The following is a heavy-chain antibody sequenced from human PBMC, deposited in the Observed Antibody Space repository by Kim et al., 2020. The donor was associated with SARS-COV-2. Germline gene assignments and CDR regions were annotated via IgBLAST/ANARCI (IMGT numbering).Heavy chain of an antibody. CDR2: ISANGRGT. CDR1: GFSFNSYE. D-gene: IGHD3-10*01. V-gene: IGHV3-48*03. Sequence: GGSLRLSCEASGFSFNSYEMSWVRQAPGKGLEWLSYISANGRGTHYADSVKGRFTISRDNTKNSLYLQMNSLRVEDTAIYYCAREIRITPDAFDIWGQGTMVTVSP. J-gene: IGHJ3*02. CDR3: AREIRITPDAFDI.